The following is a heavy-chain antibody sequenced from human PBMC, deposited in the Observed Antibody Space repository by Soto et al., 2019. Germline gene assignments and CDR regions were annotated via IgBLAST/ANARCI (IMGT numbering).Heavy chain of an antibody. CDR2: IYYSGST. CDR1: GGSISSGGYY. J-gene: IGHJ3*02. CDR3: AMPYYYDSSGYPDAFDI. D-gene: IGHD3-22*01. V-gene: IGHV4-31*03. Sequence: TLSLTCTVSGGSISSGGYYWSWIRQHPGKGLEWIGYIYYSGSTYYNPSLKSRVTISVDTSKNQFSLKLSSVTAADTAVYYCAMPYYYDSSGYPDAFDIWGQGTMVTVSS.